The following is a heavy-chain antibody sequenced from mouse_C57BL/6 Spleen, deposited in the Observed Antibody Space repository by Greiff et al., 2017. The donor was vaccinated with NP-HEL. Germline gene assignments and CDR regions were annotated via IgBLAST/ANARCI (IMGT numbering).Heavy chain of an antibody. V-gene: IGHV1-15*01. CDR3: TRDYYGSSYDAMDC. J-gene: IGHJ4*01. D-gene: IGHD1-1*01. CDR1: GYTFTDYE. Sequence: VQLQQSGAELVRPGASVTLSCKASGYTFTDYEMHWVKQTPVHGLEWIGAIDPETGGTAYNQKFKGKAILTADKSSSTAYMELRSLTSEDSAVYCCTRDYYGSSYDAMDCWGQGTSVTVAS. CDR2: IDPETGGT.